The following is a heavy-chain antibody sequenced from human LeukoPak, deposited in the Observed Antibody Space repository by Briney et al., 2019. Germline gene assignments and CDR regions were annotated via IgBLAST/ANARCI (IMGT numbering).Heavy chain of an antibody. CDR3: ARGAVITFGGVIAKPFDY. Sequence: SETLSLTCAVYGGSFSGYYWSWIRQTPGKGLEWIGEINHSGSTNYNPSLKSRVTISVDTSKNQFSLKLSSVTAADTAVYYCARGAVITFGGVIAKPFDYWGQGTLVTVSS. V-gene: IGHV4-34*01. J-gene: IGHJ4*02. D-gene: IGHD3-16*02. CDR2: INHSGST. CDR1: GGSFSGYY.